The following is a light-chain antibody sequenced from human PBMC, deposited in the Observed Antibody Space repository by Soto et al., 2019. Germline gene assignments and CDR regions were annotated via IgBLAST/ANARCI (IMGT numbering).Light chain of an antibody. CDR3: QQLESYPST. Sequence: AIQLTQSPSSLSASVGDRVTITCRASQAIRSALGWYQQKPGKVPKLLIYAASTLQSGVPSRFSGSGSGTDFTLTISSLQPEDFATYYCQQLESYPSTFGGGTKVAI. CDR2: AAS. V-gene: IGKV1-13*02. CDR1: QAIRSA. J-gene: IGKJ4*01.